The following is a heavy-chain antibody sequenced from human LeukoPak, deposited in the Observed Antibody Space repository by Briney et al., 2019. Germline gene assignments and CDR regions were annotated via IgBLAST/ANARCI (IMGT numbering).Heavy chain of an antibody. V-gene: IGHV3-74*01. J-gene: IGHJ4*02. CDR3: ARDRGHCSSTSCRRFDY. D-gene: IGHD2-2*01. Sequence: LPGGSLRLSCAVSGFTFSSYWMHWVRQAPGKGLVWVSRINSDGSSTSYADSVKGRFTISRDNAKNTLYLQMNSLRAEDTAVYYCARDRGHCSSTSCRRFDYWGQGTLVTVSS. CDR2: INSDGSST. CDR1: GFTFSSYW.